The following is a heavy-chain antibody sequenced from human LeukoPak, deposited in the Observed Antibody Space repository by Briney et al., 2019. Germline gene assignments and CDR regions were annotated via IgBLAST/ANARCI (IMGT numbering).Heavy chain of an antibody. CDR1: GFTFSSCA. Sequence: GGSLRLSCAASGFTFSSCAMHWVRQAPGKGLEWVAVISYDGSNKYYADSVKGRFTISRDNSKNTLYLQMNSLRAEDTAVYYCARGVYDFWSGYYIGYYGMDVWGQGTTVTVSS. D-gene: IGHD3-3*01. CDR2: ISYDGSNK. CDR3: ARGVYDFWSGYYIGYYGMDV. V-gene: IGHV3-30-3*01. J-gene: IGHJ6*02.